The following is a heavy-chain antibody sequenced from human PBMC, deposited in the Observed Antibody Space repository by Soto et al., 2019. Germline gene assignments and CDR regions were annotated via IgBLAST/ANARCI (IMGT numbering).Heavy chain of an antibody. CDR1: GFTFSTYT. Sequence: EVQLLESGGGLVQPGGSLRLSCAASGFTFSTYTMSWVRRAPGKGLEWVSAISGSGGSPSYADSVQGRFTISRDNPKKTLYQQMNSLRAEDTAVYYCAKARCSTTNCYVPDYWGQGTLVTVSS. V-gene: IGHV3-23*01. D-gene: IGHD2-2*01. J-gene: IGHJ4*02. CDR3: AKARCSTTNCYVPDY. CDR2: ISGSGGSP.